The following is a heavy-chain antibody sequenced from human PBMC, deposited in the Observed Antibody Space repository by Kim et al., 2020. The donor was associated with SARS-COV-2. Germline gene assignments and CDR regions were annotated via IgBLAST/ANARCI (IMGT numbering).Heavy chain of an antibody. J-gene: IGHJ4*02. CDR2: GT. CDR3: ARNYDPFDH. V-gene: IGHV1-2*02. Sequence: GTKYAQKFQGRVIMTRDMSTNTAYMELTGLTYDDTAVYYCARNYDPFDHWGQGTLVTVSS. D-gene: IGHD5-12*01.